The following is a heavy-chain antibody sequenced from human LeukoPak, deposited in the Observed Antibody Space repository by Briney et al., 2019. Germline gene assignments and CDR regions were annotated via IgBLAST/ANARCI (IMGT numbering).Heavy chain of an antibody. CDR3: ARGVSDQN. CDR2: ISHSGST. J-gene: IGHJ4*02. V-gene: IGHV4-34*01. CDR1: GGSFSGYY. Sequence: PSETLSLTCAVYGGSFSGYYWSWIRQSPGKGLEWISEISHSGSTYYNPSLKSRVTISLDTSKNQFSLKLTSVTAADTAVYYCARGVSDQNWGQGTLVTVSS.